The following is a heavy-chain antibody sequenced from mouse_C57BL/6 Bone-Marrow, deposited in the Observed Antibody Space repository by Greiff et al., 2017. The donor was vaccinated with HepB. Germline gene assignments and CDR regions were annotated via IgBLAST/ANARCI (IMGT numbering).Heavy chain of an antibody. CDR3: ARRAPPIYGSSYYWYFDV. CDR1: GFTFSDYY. D-gene: IGHD1-1*01. Sequence: DVQLQESGGGLVQPGGSLKLSCAASGFTFSDYYMYWVRQTPEKRLEWVAYISNGGGSTYYPDTVKGRFTISRDNAKNTLYLQMSRLKSEDTAMYYCARRAPPIYGSSYYWYFDVWGTGTTVTVSS. V-gene: IGHV5-12*01. CDR2: ISNGGGST. J-gene: IGHJ1*03.